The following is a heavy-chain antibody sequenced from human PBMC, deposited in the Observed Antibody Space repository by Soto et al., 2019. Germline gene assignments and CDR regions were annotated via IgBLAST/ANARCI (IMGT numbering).Heavy chain of an antibody. V-gene: IGHV1-69*06. Sequence: QVQLVQSGAEVRKPGSSVKVSCQASGDTFSSDAINWVRQVPGQGREWMGRIVPLFGTATYAQKFQGRVTMSAVRSTHTDYMDMRSLTSDDSAVYYWASNVSMFGGLLIGSAHGLDVWGQGTTVSVSS. J-gene: IGHJ6*02. CDR3: ASNVSMFGGLLIGSAHGLDV. D-gene: IGHD3-16*01. CDR2: IVPLFGTA. CDR1: GDTFSSDA.